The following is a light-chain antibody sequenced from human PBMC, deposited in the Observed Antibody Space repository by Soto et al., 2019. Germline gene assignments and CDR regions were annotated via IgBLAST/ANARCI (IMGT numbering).Light chain of an antibody. J-gene: IGLJ3*02. V-gene: IGLV1-47*01. CDR2: NND. CDR1: SSNIGSNY. Sequence: VVTQSPSASGTPGQSVTISCFGSSSNIGSNYVYWYQQFPGTAPKLLFYNNDLRPPGVPDRFSGSKSGTSASLAISGLRPEDEADYYCSTWDDSVSAVLFGGGTKLTVL. CDR3: STWDDSVSAVL.